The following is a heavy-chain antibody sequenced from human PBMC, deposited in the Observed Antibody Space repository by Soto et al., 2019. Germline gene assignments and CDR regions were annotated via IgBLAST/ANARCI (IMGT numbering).Heavy chain of an antibody. D-gene: IGHD6-13*01. Sequence: QVQLVQSGAEVKKPGSSVKVACKGSGDTFSNYVINWVLQAPGQGLEWMGAIVPIFRTANYAQKFQGRVTITEDEFTITAYLELSGLRSDDTATYYCARETSAPGTFREDASDIWGQGTLVTVYS. CDR1: GDTFSNYV. CDR3: ARETSAPGTFREDASDI. J-gene: IGHJ3*02. V-gene: IGHV1-69*12. CDR2: IVPIFRTA.